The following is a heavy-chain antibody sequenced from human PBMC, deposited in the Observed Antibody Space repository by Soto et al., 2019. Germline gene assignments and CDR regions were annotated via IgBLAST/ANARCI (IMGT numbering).Heavy chain of an antibody. Sequence: QVQLVQSGAEVKKPGASVKVSCKASGYTFTSDGISWVRQDPGQGLEWRGWSNAYYGNTSYAPKLQSRDTMTTDTSTSTAYMELRSLRSYDTAMYYCARVLPRFDPWGQGTLVTVSS. J-gene: IGHJ5*02. CDR1: GYTFTSDG. CDR3: ARVLPRFDP. V-gene: IGHV1-18*01. CDR2: SNAYYGNT.